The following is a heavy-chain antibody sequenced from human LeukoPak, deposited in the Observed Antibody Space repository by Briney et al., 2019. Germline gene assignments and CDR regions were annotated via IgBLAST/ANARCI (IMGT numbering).Heavy chain of an antibody. CDR2: ISSWATIV. CDR3: ARSNGDSDVNWLDS. Sequence: GGSLRLSCAASGFTFNDHFMAWVRQSPGKGLEWVAYISSWATIVHYADSVEDRFTLSRDNGDNSLELQMDSLRVEDTAIYYCARSNGDSDVNWLDSWGQGTLVIVSS. V-gene: IGHV3-11*01. D-gene: IGHD2-21*01. CDR1: GFTFNDHF. J-gene: IGHJ5*01.